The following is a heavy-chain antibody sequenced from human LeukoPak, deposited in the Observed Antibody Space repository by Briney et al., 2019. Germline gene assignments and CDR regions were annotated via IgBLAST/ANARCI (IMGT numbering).Heavy chain of an antibody. V-gene: IGHV3-33*08. J-gene: IGHJ4*02. D-gene: IGHD3-16*01. CDR3: ARGPTFGGVYFDY. CDR2: IWYDGSNK. Sequence: AGGSLRLSCAASGFTFSTYGMHWVRQAPGKGLEWVAVIWYDGSNKYYTDSVKGRFTISRDNSKNTLYLQMNSLRAEDTAVYYCARGPTFGGVYFDYWGQGTLVTVSS. CDR1: GFTFSTYG.